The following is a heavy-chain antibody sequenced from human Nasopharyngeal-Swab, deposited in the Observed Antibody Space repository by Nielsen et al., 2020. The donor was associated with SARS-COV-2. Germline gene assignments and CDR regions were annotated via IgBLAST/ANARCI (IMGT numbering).Heavy chain of an antibody. CDR2: ISSSSSYI. J-gene: IGHJ6*02. V-gene: IGHV3-21*01. Sequence: GESLKISCAASGITFSSYSMNWVRQAPGKGLEWVSSISSSSSYIYYADSVKGRFTISRDNAKNSLYLQMNSLRAEDTAVYYCARGDGMDVWGQGTTVTVSS. CDR3: ARGDGMDV. CDR1: GITFSSYS.